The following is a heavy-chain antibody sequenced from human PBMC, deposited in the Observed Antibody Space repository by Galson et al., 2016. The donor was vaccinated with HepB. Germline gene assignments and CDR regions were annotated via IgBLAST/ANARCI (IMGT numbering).Heavy chain of an antibody. V-gene: IGHV3-30*18. Sequence: SLRLSCAASGFRFTYYGLHWVRQAPGKGLEWVAVISYDGNKEYYADSVKGRFTIFRDNPKTTVYLQMNSLRAEDTAVYYCAKDRSYGYFGSGGMDVWSQGTTVTVSS. CDR3: AKDRSYGYFGSGGMDV. CDR1: GFRFTYYG. J-gene: IGHJ6*02. CDR2: ISYDGNKE. D-gene: IGHD3-10*01.